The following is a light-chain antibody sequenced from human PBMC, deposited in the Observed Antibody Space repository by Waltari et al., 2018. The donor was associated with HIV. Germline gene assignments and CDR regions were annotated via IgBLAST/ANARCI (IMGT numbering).Light chain of an antibody. J-gene: IGKJ4*01. CDR1: PSVNSN. CDR2: GAS. V-gene: IGKV3-15*01. Sequence: IVMTTSPATLSVSPGDRATLSCRASPSVNSNLAWCQQKPGQAPRLLIYGASTRATGVPARCSGSGSGTEFTLTISSLQPEDFAVYYCQHYDKWPVTFGGGTKVEIK. CDR3: QHYDKWPVT.